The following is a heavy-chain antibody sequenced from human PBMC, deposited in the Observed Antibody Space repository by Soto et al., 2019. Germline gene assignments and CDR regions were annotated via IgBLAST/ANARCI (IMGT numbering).Heavy chain of an antibody. CDR1: GYTLTELS. CDR3: AIGSHPNGWFYFDS. CDR2: FDPEDSKT. D-gene: IGHD6-19*01. Sequence: QVHLIQSGAEVKKPGASVKVSCKVSGYTLTELSVHWVRQAPGKGLEWMGGFDPEDSKTIYAQTFQGRVSMTEDTSTDTAYLELSSLRSDDTAVYYCAIGSHPNGWFYFDSWGQGTLVTVSS. V-gene: IGHV1-24*01. J-gene: IGHJ4*02.